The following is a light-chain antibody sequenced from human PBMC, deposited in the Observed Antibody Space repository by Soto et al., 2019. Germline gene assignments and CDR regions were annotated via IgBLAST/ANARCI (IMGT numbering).Light chain of an antibody. CDR2: GTS. CDR3: QQHSNWPLT. Sequence: EIVLTQSPATLSLSPGERATLSFRASQSVSSYLAWYQQKPGQAPRLLIYGTSNRATGIPARFSGSGSGTDFTLTISSLEPEDFAVYYCQQHSNWPLTFGGGTKVDIK. V-gene: IGKV3-11*01. J-gene: IGKJ4*01. CDR1: QSVSSY.